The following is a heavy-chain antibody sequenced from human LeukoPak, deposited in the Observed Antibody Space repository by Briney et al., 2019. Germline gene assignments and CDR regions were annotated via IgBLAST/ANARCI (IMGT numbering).Heavy chain of an antibody. CDR3: ARDTNNGLDV. J-gene: IGHJ6*02. V-gene: IGHV3-23*01. CDR1: QLTFNRYV. CDR2: ISASGGTT. D-gene: IGHD1-14*01. Sequence: GGSLRLSCTSSQLTFNRYVMAWVRQAPGKGLEWVSTISASGGTTYYADSVQGRFTISRDNSKNTLYLQMNSLRAEDTAVYYCARDTNNGLDVWGRGTTVTVSS.